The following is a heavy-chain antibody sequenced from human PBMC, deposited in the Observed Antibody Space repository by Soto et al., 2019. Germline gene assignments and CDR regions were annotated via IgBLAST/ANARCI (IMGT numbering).Heavy chain of an antibody. CDR2: ISGSGGST. CDR1: GFTFSSYA. Sequence: GGSLRLSCAASGFTFSSYAMSWVRQAPGKGLEWVSAISGSGGSTYYADSVKGRFTISRDNSKNTLYLQMNSLRAEDTAVYYCAKSTRQSRYSVYYYYMDVWGKGTTVTVSS. V-gene: IGHV3-23*01. J-gene: IGHJ6*03. D-gene: IGHD2-15*01. CDR3: AKSTRQSRYSVYYYYMDV.